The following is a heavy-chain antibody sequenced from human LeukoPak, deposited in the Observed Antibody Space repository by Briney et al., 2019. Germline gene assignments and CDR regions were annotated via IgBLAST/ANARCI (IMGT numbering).Heavy chain of an antibody. CDR1: GFTFSSYA. D-gene: IGHD3-9*01. CDR3: AKDQWPFSYDILTGANAFDI. V-gene: IGHV3-23*01. Sequence: QPGGSLRLSCAASGFTFSSYAMSWVRQAPGEGLEWVSAISGSGGSTYYADSVKGRFTISRDNSKNTLYLQMNSLRAEDTAVYYCAKDQWPFSYDILTGANAFDIWGQGTMVTVSS. CDR2: ISGSGGST. J-gene: IGHJ3*02.